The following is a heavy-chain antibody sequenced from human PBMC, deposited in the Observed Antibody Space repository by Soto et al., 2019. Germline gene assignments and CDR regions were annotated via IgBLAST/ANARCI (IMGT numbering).Heavy chain of an antibody. J-gene: IGHJ6*02. V-gene: IGHV3-7*01. CDR3: ARVYPGSGWPYHYYGMDV. Sequence: GSLRLAWSSSGFSFSSDCMSWVLQAPGNGLECVANIKQYGSEKYYVDSVKGRFTISRDNAKNSLYLQMNSLRAEDTAVYYCARVYPGSGWPYHYYGMDVWGQGTTVTVSS. D-gene: IGHD6-19*01. CDR1: GFSFSSDC. CDR2: IKQYGSEK.